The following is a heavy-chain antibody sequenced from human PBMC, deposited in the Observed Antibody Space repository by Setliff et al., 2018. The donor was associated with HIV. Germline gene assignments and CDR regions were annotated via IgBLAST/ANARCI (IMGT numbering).Heavy chain of an antibody. CDR2: IQTSEGT. D-gene: IGHD3-10*01. CDR1: GGSISTDY. V-gene: IGHV4-4*07. CDR3: ARGGYGSGNAYYFAG. J-gene: IGHJ4*02. Sequence: SETLSLTCTVSGGSISTDYWTWVRQSAGKGLEWIGRIQTSEGTKYNPSLNSRVTVSIDTPKNQFSLDLTSVTAADTAVYYCARGGYGSGNAYYFAGWGQGTLVTVSS.